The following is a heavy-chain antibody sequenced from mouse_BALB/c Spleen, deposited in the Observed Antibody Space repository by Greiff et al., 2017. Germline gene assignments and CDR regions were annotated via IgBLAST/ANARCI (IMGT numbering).Heavy chain of an antibody. V-gene: IGHV1-80*01. D-gene: IGHD1-1*01. CDR2: IYPGDGDT. Sequence: VQLQQSGAELVRPGSSVKISCKASGYAFSSYWMNWVKQRPGQGPEWIGQIYPGDGDTNYNGKFKGKATLTADKSSSTAYMQLSSLTSEDSAVYFCAREGPYYYGSSFDYWGQGTTLTVSS. J-gene: IGHJ2*01. CDR3: AREGPYYYGSSFDY. CDR1: GYAFSSYW.